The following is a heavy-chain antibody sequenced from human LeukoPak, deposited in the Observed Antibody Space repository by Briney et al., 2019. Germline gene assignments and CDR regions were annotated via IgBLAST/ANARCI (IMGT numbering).Heavy chain of an antibody. V-gene: IGHV3-53*01. CDR3: ARHDWFDP. CDR2: IYSGGNT. J-gene: IGHJ5*02. D-gene: IGHD3-16*01. CDR1: GFIVSGDY. Sequence: QSGGSLRLSCAASGFIVSGDYMSWVRQAPGKGLEWVSVIYSGGNTYYADSVKGRFTISRDNSKNTVYLQMNSLRAEDTAVYYCARHDWFDPWGPGTLVTVSS.